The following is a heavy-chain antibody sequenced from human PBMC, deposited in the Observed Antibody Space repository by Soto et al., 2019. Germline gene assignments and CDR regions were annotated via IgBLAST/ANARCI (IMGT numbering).Heavy chain of an antibody. V-gene: IGHV4-31*03. CDR3: ARVKQQLYYYYYGMDV. Sequence: TLSLTCTVSGGSISSGGYYWSWIRQHPGKGLEWIGYIYYSGSTYYNPSLKSRVTISVDTSKNQFSLKLSSVTAADTAVYYCARVKQQLYYYYYGMDVWGQGTTVTVSS. D-gene: IGHD6-13*01. CDR2: IYYSGST. J-gene: IGHJ6*02. CDR1: GGSISSGGYY.